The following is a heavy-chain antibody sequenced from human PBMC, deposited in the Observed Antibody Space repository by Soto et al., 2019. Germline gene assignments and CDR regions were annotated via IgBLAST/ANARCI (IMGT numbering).Heavy chain of an antibody. CDR2: IIGSGGST. D-gene: IGHD3-22*01. V-gene: IGHV3-23*01. CDR3: AKDSAYYNSRGFDY. J-gene: IGHJ4*02. CDR1: GLTFNNYA. Sequence: PVGSLRLSCAASGLTFNNYAMSWVRQAPGKGLEWVSAIIGSGGSTYYADSVKGRFTISRDNSKNTLYLQMDSLRAEDTAVYYCAKDSAYYNSRGFDYWGQGTLVTVSS.